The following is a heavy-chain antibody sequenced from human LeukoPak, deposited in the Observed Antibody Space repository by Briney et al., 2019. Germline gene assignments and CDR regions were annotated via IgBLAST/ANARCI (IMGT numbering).Heavy chain of an antibody. J-gene: IGHJ5*02. V-gene: IGHV4-34*01. Sequence: SETLSLTCAVYGGSLSDYYWSWIRQPPGKGLEWIGEINHSGSTNYNPSLKSRVTISVDTSKNQFSLKLSSVTAADTAVYYCARQAVIIPTGVEGPWFDPWGQGTLVAVSS. CDR1: GGSLSDYY. D-gene: IGHD1-14*01. CDR2: INHSGST. CDR3: ARQAVIIPTGVEGPWFDP.